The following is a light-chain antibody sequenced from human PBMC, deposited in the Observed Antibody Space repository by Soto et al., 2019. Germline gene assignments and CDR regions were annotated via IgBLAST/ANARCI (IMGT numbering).Light chain of an antibody. CDR3: QHYKSYPWT. CDR2: QAS. J-gene: IGKJ1*01. V-gene: IGKV1-5*03. Sequence: DIQMTQSPSTLSASVGDSVTITCRASQNINTFLAWYQQKPGKAPKLLICQASSLERGVPSRFTGSGSGTDFTLTVYSLQPDDFATYYCQHYKSYPWTFGRGTKVEIK. CDR1: QNINTF.